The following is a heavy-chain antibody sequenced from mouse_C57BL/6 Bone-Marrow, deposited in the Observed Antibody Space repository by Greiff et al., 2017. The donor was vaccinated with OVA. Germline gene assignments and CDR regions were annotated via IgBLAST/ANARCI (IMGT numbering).Heavy chain of an antibody. Sequence: VQLQQSGPELVKPGASVKISCKASGYAFSSSWMNWVKQRPGKGLEWIGRLYPGDGDTNYNGKFKGKATLTADKSSSTAYMQLSSLPSEDSAVYFCARHEDGYYASYFDYWGQGTTLTVSS. CDR1: GYAFSSSW. V-gene: IGHV1-82*01. CDR2: LYPGDGDT. D-gene: IGHD2-3*01. CDR3: ARHEDGYYASYFDY. J-gene: IGHJ2*01.